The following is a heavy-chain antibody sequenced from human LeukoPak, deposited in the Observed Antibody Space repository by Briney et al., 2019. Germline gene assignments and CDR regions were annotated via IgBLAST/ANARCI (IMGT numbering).Heavy chain of an antibody. D-gene: IGHD2-15*01. Sequence: SETLSLTCTVSGGSFSSGSYYWGWHRQPPGMGLEWIGNIYYSGRTNDNPSLKSRVTISVDTSKNQFSLKLSSVTAADTAVYYCARGPGGGIRNWFDPWGQGTLVTVSS. J-gene: IGHJ5*02. CDR1: GGSFSSGSYY. V-gene: IGHV4-61*01. CDR2: IYYSGRT. CDR3: ARGPGGGIRNWFDP.